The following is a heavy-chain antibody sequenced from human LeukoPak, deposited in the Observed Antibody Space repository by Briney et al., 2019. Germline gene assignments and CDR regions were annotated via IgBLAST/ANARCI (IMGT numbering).Heavy chain of an antibody. CDR1: GGSFSGYY. J-gene: IGHJ4*02. V-gene: IGHV4-59*01. CDR3: ARGGLRGYSFGHRFDY. CDR2: IYYSGST. Sequence: SETLSLTCAVYGGSFSGYYWSWIRQPPGKGLDWIGYIYYSGSTNYNPSLKSRVTISVDTSKNQFSLKLSSVTAADTAVYYCARGGLRGYSFGHRFDYWGQGILVTVSS. D-gene: IGHD5-18*01.